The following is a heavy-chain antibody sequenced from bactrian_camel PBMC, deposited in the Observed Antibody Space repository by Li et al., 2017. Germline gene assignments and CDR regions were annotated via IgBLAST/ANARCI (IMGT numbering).Heavy chain of an antibody. CDR1: GFTFSDYD. CDR2: INKAGYTT. Sequence: CVTSGFTFSDYDMSWVRQAPGKGLEWVSRINKAGYTTHQTDSVKGRFTTSRDNAKNTLYLQINSLKTEDTALYYCATTLCSVIECYGMDYWGKGTQVTVS. V-gene: IGHV3S28*01. J-gene: IGHJ7*01. D-gene: IGHD3*01.